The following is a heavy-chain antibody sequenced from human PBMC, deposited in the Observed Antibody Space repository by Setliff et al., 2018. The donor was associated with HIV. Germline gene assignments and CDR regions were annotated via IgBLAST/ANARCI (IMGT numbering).Heavy chain of an antibody. CDR1: GFAFSNYI. V-gene: IGHV3-30*04. CDR2: TSFRGTSE. Sequence: GGSLRLSCATSGFAFSNYIMHWVRQAPGKGLEWLAVTSFRGTSEYYAGSVKGRFTISTDNSRGTMYLQMDSLRPEDTAVYYCARETPDYNDSPCGFDFWGQGTMVTVS. D-gene: IGHD4-17*01. J-gene: IGHJ3*01. CDR3: ARETPDYNDSPCGFDF.